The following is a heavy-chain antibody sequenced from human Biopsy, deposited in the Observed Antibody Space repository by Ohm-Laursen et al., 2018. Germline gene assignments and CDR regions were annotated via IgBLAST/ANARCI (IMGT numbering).Heavy chain of an antibody. D-gene: IGHD2-15*01. CDR3: AKDQNDCSGDNCYFYAFDM. Sequence: SLRLSCSASGFTFSSYGMRWVRQAPGKGLEWVAVIWYDGSNKYYADSVKGRFTISRDNSKNTLYLQMNSLRAEDTAAYFCAKDQNDCSGDNCYFYAFDMWGQGTMVTVSS. V-gene: IGHV3-33*06. CDR2: IWYDGSNK. J-gene: IGHJ3*02. CDR1: GFTFSSYG.